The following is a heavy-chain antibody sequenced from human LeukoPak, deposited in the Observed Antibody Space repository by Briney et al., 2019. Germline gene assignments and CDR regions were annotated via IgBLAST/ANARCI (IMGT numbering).Heavy chain of an antibody. V-gene: IGHV3-33*01. CDR1: GFTFSSYG. D-gene: IGHD1-26*01. Sequence: SGGSLRLSCAASGFTFSSYGIHWVRQAPGKGLEWVAVIWYDGSNKYYADSVKGRFTISRDNSKNTLYLQMNSLRAEDTAVYYCARVVRVGATDYFDYWGQGTLVTVSS. J-gene: IGHJ4*02. CDR2: IWYDGSNK. CDR3: ARVVRVGATDYFDY.